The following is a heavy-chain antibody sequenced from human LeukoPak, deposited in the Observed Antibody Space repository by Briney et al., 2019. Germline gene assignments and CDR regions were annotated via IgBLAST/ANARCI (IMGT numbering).Heavy chain of an antibody. Sequence: GASVKVSCKASGYTFTSYYMHWVRQAPGQGLEWMGIINPSGGSTSYAQKFQGRVTMTRDASTSTVYMELSSLRSEDTAVYYCGRGHPNWGYDYWGQGTLVTVSS. CDR2: INPSGGST. V-gene: IGHV1-46*01. J-gene: IGHJ4*02. CDR1: GYTFTSYY. CDR3: GRGHPNWGYDY. D-gene: IGHD7-27*01.